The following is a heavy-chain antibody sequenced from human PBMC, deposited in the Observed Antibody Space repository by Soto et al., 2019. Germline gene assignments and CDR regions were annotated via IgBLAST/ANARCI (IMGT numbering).Heavy chain of an antibody. CDR3: ARDNEGIAAPGGLQH. J-gene: IGHJ1*01. CDR2: ISAYNGNT. Sequence: ASVKVSCKASGYTFTSYGISWVRQAPGQGLEWMGWISAYNGNTTYAQKFQGRVTMTRDTSTSTVYMELSSLRSEDTAVYYCARDNEGIAAPGGLQHWGQGTLVTVSS. CDR1: GYTFTSYG. V-gene: IGHV1-18*01. D-gene: IGHD6-13*01.